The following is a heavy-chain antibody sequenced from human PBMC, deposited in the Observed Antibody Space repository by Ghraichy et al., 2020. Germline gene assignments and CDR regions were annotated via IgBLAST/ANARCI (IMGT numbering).Heavy chain of an antibody. V-gene: IGHV3-23*01. D-gene: IGHD4-17*01. CDR1: GFTFSNYA. CDR2: ISASGGST. CDR3: AKHHRSTVTYNWFDP. Sequence: GESLNISCAASGFTFSNYAMSWVRQAPGKGLEWVAAISASGGSTDHADSVKGRFTISRDNSKNTLYLQMNSLRAEDTALYYCAKHHRSTVTYNWFDPWGQGTLVTVSS. J-gene: IGHJ5*02.